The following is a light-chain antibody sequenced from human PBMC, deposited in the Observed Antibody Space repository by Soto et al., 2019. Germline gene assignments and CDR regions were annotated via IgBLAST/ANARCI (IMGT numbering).Light chain of an antibody. CDR1: QSLTRN. Sequence: EIVMTQSPATLSVSPGERVTLSCRASQSLTRNLAWYQHKPGQAPRLLIYAASSRATGIPDRFSGGGSGTDFTLTISRLEPEDFAVYYCQQCGSSPWTFGQGTKVDIK. V-gene: IGKV3-20*01. CDR3: QQCGSSPWT. J-gene: IGKJ1*01. CDR2: AAS.